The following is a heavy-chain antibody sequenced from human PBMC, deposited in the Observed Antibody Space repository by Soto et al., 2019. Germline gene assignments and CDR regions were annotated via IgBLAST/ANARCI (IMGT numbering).Heavy chain of an antibody. CDR3: AKESQPNRGVIISSDY. Sequence: PVGSLRLSCAASGFTFRSYAMTWVRQAPGKGLEWVSSISGSGGLTYYADSVKGRFTISRDNSKNSLYLQMSTLAADDTAVYYCAKESQPNRGVIISSDYWGQGTLVTVSS. CDR2: ISGSGGLT. CDR1: GFTFRSYA. V-gene: IGHV3-23*01. J-gene: IGHJ4*02. D-gene: IGHD3-10*01.